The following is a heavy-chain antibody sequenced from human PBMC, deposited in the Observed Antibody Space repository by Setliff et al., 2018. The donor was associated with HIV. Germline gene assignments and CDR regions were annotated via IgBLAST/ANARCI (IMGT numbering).Heavy chain of an antibody. V-gene: IGHV3-30*02. CDR1: GFTISVYN. CDR3: VKDRGSGSFAFDI. Sequence: GGSLRLSCVASGFTISVYNMHWVRQIPGKGLEWVAFIAIVGSNKYYIDSRKGRFTISRDNPKKTVYLQINSLRVEDTAVYYCVKDRGSGSFAFDIWGQGTMVTV. J-gene: IGHJ3*02. CDR2: IAIVGSNK. D-gene: IGHD1-26*01.